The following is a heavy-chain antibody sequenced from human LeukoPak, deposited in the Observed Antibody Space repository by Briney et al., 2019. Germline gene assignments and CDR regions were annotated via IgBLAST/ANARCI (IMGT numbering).Heavy chain of an antibody. D-gene: IGHD2-15*01. J-gene: IGHJ6*02. CDR3: AKGREWCSGGSGDSGFHYGMDV. V-gene: IGHV3-23*01. CDR1: GFTFRRFV. Sequence: GGSLRLSCAASGFTFRRFVLSWVRQTAGKGLDWVSGITGTGEITNYADSVKGRFSISRDNANNTLYLQMDSLRAEDTAVYFCAKGREWCSGGSGDSGFHYGMDVGGPGTTVTVSS. CDR2: ITGTGEIT.